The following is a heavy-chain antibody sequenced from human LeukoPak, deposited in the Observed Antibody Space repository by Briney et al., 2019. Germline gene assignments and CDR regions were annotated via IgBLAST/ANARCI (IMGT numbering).Heavy chain of an antibody. CDR3: ARLEYYYQHRFDY. CDR2: IYYSGST. Sequence: PSETLSLTCTVSGGSISSSSYSWGWIRQPPGKGLEWIGRIYYSGSTYYNPSLKSRVTISVDTSKNQFSLKLSSVTAPATAVYYCARLEYYYQHRFDYWGQGTLVTVSS. D-gene: IGHD3-10*01. V-gene: IGHV4-39*01. J-gene: IGHJ4*02. CDR1: GGSISSSSYS.